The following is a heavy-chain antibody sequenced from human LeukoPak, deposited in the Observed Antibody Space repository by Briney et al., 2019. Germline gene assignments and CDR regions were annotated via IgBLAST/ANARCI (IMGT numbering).Heavy chain of an antibody. J-gene: IGHJ4*02. CDR3: ARGRVYVWGSYRTAFDY. CDR2: INHSGST. D-gene: IGHD3-16*02. V-gene: IGHV4-34*01. Sequence: SETLSFTCAVDGGSFSGYYWSWIRQPPGKGLEWIGEINHSGSTNYNPSLKSRVTISVDTSKNQFSLKLSSVTAADTAVYYCARGRVYVWGSYRTAFDYWGQGTLVTVSS. CDR1: GGSFSGYY.